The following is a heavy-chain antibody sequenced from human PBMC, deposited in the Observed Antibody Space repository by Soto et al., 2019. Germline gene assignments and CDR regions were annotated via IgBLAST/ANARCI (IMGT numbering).Heavy chain of an antibody. CDR3: ANSTTVTTLGWFDP. Sequence: QARLGQSGAEEKKPGASVRVSCKASGYTFTNYVIHWVRQAPGQGLEWMGWINPNNGNTKYSQKFQGRVTITRDTSASTAYMELSSLRSEDTAVYYCANSTTVTTLGWFDPWGQGTLVTVSS. V-gene: IGHV1-3*05. CDR2: INPNNGNT. CDR1: GYTFTNYV. J-gene: IGHJ5*02. D-gene: IGHD4-17*01.